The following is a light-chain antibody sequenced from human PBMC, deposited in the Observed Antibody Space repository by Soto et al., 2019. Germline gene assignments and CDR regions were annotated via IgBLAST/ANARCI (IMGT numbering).Light chain of an antibody. CDR1: QSISNF. CDR3: QQSYNFPRT. V-gene: IGKV1-39*01. CDR2: SAS. Sequence: DIQLTQSPSSLSASVGDRVTITCRASQSISNFLNWYQQKPGQAPKLLISSASNVQSGVPSRFSGRGSGTEFTLTISGLQPEDSASYCCQQSYNFPRTFXQGTKVDIK. J-gene: IGKJ1*01.